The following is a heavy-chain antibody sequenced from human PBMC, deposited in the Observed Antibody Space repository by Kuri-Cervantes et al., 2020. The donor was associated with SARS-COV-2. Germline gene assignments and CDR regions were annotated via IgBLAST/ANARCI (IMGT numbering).Heavy chain of an antibody. J-gene: IGHJ5*02. CDR1: GYTFTGYY. V-gene: IGHV1-2*04. Sequence: ASVKVSCKASGYTFTGYYMHWVRQAPGQGLEWMGWINPNSGGTNYAQKFQGWVTMTRDTSISTAYMELSRLRSDDTAVYYCAREVIAAAARGSLTWFDPWGQGTLVTVSS. D-gene: IGHD6-13*01. CDR3: AREVIAAAARGSLTWFDP. CDR2: INPNSGGT.